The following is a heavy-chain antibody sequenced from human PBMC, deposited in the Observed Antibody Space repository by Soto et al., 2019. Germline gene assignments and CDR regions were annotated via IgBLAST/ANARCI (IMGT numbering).Heavy chain of an antibody. V-gene: IGHV3-21*01. CDR1: GFTFSSYS. J-gene: IGHJ3*02. Sequence: PGGCLRLSCAASGFTFSSYSVNWVRQARGKGLEWVSSISSSSSYIYYADAVKGRFTISRDNAKNSLYLQMNSLRAEDTAVYYCASIKSRHDAFDIWGQGTMVTVSS. CDR2: ISSSSSYI. CDR3: ASIKSRHDAFDI.